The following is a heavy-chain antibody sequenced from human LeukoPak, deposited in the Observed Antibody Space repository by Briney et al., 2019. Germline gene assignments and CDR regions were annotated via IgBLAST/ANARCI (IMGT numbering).Heavy chain of an antibody. D-gene: IGHD3-10*01. CDR2: ISISGSTI. V-gene: IGHV3-11*04. J-gene: IGHJ6*03. CDR1: GFTFNDYY. CDR3: ARSQDGSGSYFYYFYIDV. Sequence: PGGSLRLSCAASGFTFNDYYMSWVRQAPGKGLEWVSYISISGSTIYYADSVKGRFTVSRDSSKNILYLQMNSLRAEDTAVYYCARSQDGSGSYFYYFYIDVWGKGTTV.